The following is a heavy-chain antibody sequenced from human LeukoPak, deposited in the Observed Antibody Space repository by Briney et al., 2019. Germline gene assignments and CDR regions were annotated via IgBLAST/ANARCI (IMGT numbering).Heavy chain of an antibody. Sequence: GGSLRLSCAASGFTFSRYSMNWVRQAPGKGLEWVSYIDGSGSTKYFADFVKGRFTISRDNDKNSLFLQMSSLRAEDTAVYYCARLYYSRSSYFDCWGQGTLVTVSS. D-gene: IGHD6-6*01. CDR3: ARLYYSRSSYFDC. V-gene: IGHV3-48*04. J-gene: IGHJ4*02. CDR1: GFTFSRYS. CDR2: IDGSGSTK.